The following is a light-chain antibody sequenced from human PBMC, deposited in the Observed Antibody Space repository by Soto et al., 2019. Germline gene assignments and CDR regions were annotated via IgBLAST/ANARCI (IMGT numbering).Light chain of an antibody. J-gene: IGKJ3*01. CDR1: QGIGDR. CDR3: LQHNSFPFT. V-gene: IGKV1-17*01. CDR2: AAS. Sequence: DIQVTQSPSSLSASVGDRVTITCRASQGIGDRLGWYQQKPGKAPKRLIYAASRLEGGVPSRFSGSGSGTEFTLTISSLQPEDFATYYCLQHNSFPFTFGPGTKVDIK.